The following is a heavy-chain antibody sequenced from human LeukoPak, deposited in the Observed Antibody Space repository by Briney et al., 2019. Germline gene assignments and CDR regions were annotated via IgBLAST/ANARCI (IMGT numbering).Heavy chain of an antibody. Sequence: SETLSLTCTVSGGSISSYYWSWIRQPPGKGLEWIGSIYYSGSTYYNPSLKSRVTISVDTSKNQFSLKLSSVTAADTAVYYCASRITMVRGVRLRGAFDIWGQGTMVTVSS. CDR2: IYYSGST. D-gene: IGHD3-10*01. CDR1: GGSISSYY. J-gene: IGHJ3*02. V-gene: IGHV4-59*05. CDR3: ASRITMVRGVRLRGAFDI.